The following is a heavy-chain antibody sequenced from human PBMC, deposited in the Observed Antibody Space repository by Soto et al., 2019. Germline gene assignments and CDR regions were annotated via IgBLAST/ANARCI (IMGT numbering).Heavy chain of an antibody. J-gene: IGHJ6*03. CDR2: IIPILGIA. V-gene: IGHV1-69*04. Sequence: VASVKVSCKASGGTFSSYTISWVRQAPGQGLEWMGRIIPILGIANYAQKFQGRVTITADKSTSTAYMELSSQRSEDTAVYYCARDLQHCSGGSCYSRYYYMDVWGKGTTVTVSS. D-gene: IGHD2-15*01. CDR1: GGTFSSYT. CDR3: ARDLQHCSGGSCYSRYYYMDV.